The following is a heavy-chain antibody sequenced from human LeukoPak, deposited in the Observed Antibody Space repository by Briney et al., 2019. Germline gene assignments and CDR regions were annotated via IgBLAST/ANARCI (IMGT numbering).Heavy chain of an antibody. Sequence: GGSLRISCAASGFTFSGYWMHWLRQAPGKGLVWVSRIKGDGSSTTYVDSVKGRFIISRDNTKNTLYLQMNSLRAEDTAVYYCAKSDWFDPWGQGTLVTVSS. J-gene: IGHJ5*02. CDR1: GFTFSGYW. V-gene: IGHV3-74*01. CDR3: AKSDWFDP. CDR2: IKGDGSST.